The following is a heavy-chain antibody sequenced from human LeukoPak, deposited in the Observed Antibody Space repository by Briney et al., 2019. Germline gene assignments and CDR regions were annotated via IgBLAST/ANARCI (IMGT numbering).Heavy chain of an antibody. CDR1: GGSISTYY. V-gene: IGHV4-59*01. J-gene: IGHJ4*02. D-gene: IGHD4-23*01. CDR2: FYYTGST. Sequence: PSETLSHTCTVSGGSISTYYWSWIRQPPGKGLDWIGSFYYTGSTNYNPSLRSRVTISLDTSKNQISLRLSSVTAADTAVYYCARGGNALDYWGQGTLVTVSS. CDR3: ARGGNALDY.